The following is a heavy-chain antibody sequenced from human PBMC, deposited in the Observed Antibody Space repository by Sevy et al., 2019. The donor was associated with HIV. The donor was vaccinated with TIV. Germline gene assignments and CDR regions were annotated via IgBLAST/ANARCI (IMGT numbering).Heavy chain of an antibody. Sequence: SETLSLTCTVSGGSISSSSYYWGWIRQPPGKGLEWIGRIYTSGSTNYNPSLKSRVTMSVDTSKNQFSLKLSSVTAADTAVYYCAGRIAVAAFDYWGQGNLVTVSS. V-gene: IGHV4-61*02. CDR1: GGSISSSSYY. CDR3: AGRIAVAAFDY. CDR2: IYTSGST. D-gene: IGHD6-19*01. J-gene: IGHJ4*02.